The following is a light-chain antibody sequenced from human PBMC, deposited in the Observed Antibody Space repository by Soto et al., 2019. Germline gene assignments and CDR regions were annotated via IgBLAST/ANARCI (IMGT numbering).Light chain of an antibody. CDR3: ALYVGSGTVV. J-gene: IGLJ2*01. Sequence: QAVVTQEPSFSVSPGGTVILTCGLTSGSVSTSYYPIWYQQSPGLAPRTLIYNTTTRPSGVPDRFSGSILGNKAALTITGAQSDDESDYLCALYVGSGTVVFGGGTKLTVL. CDR1: SGSVSTSYY. CDR2: NTT. V-gene: IGLV8-61*01.